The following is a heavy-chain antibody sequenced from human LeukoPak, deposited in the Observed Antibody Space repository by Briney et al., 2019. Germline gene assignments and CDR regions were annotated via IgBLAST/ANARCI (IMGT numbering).Heavy chain of an antibody. D-gene: IGHD5-18*01. CDR2: IYNSGTT. J-gene: IGHJ4*02. CDR1: GGSISSGAYY. V-gene: IGHV4-31*03. Sequence: SETLSLTCTVSGGSISSGAYYWSWIRQLPGKGLEWIGYIYNSGTTYYNPSLKSRVTISVDTSKNQFSLKLSSVTAADTAVYYCARDVGYSYGNFDYWGQGTLVTVSS. CDR3: ARDVGYSYGNFDY.